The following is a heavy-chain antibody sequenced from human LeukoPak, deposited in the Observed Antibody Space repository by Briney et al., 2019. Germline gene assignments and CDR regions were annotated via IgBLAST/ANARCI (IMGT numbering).Heavy chain of an antibody. Sequence: SETLSLTCTVSGGSISSYYWSWIRQPAGKGLEWIGRIYTSGSTNYNPSLKSRVTMSVDTSKNQFSLKLSSVTAADTAVYHCPSGYPKYYDSSGAHFDYWGQGTLVTVSS. V-gene: IGHV4-4*07. J-gene: IGHJ4*02. D-gene: IGHD3-22*01. CDR3: PSGYPKYYDSSGAHFDY. CDR1: GGSISSYY. CDR2: IYTSGST.